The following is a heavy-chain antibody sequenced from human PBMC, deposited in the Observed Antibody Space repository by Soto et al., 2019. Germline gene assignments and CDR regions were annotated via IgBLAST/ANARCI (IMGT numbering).Heavy chain of an antibody. CDR1: GFSLSTSGVG. Sequence: QITLKESGPTLVKPTQTLTLTCTFSGFSLSTSGVGVGWIRQPPGKALEWLALIYWDDDKRYSPSLKSRPTLSQATSQNRVILTITTMPPAVTPTSYFPRCIGRSCDDYCAQTTLVSAPS. V-gene: IGHV2-5*02. CDR3: PRCIGRSCDDY. CDR2: IYWDDDK. J-gene: IGHJ4*02. D-gene: IGHD2-15*01.